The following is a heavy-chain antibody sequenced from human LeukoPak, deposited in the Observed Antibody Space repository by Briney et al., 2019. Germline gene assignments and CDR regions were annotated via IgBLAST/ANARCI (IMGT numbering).Heavy chain of an antibody. Sequence: ASVKVSCKASGCTFTSYDINWVRQATGQGLEWMGWMNPNSGNTGYAQKFEGRVTMTRNTSISTAYMELSSLRSEDTAVYYCARGHVLRYFDWLSGLDAFDIWGQGTMVTVSS. J-gene: IGHJ3*02. D-gene: IGHD3-9*01. V-gene: IGHV1-8*01. CDR2: MNPNSGNT. CDR3: ARGHVLRYFDWLSGLDAFDI. CDR1: GCTFTSYD.